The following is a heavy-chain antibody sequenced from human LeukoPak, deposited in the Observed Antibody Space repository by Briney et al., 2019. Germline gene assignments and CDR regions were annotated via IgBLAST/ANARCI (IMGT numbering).Heavy chain of an antibody. CDR3: ARTLAGTGNYFDY. CDR1: GFIVSNNY. J-gene: IGHJ4*02. Sequence: GGSLRLSCAASGFIVSNNYMHWVRQSPGKGLEWVSIVYSGGNTYHADSVKGRFTISRDNSNNAVYLQMNSLRAEDTGVYYCARTLAGTGNYFDYWGRGTLVTVSS. CDR2: VYSGGNT. V-gene: IGHV3-53*01. D-gene: IGHD6-19*01.